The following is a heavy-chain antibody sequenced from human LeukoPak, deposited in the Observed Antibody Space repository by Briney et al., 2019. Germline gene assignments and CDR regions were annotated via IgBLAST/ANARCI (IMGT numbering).Heavy chain of an antibody. CDR2: ISWNSGSI. J-gene: IGHJ3*02. Sequence: GRSLRLSCAASGFTFDDYAMHWVRQAPGKGLEWVSGISWNSGSIGYADSVRGRFTISRDNAKNSLYLQMNSLRAEDTALYYCAKDIGGRLGYCSGGSCPGAFDIWGQGTMVTVSS. V-gene: IGHV3-9*01. CDR1: GFTFDDYA. CDR3: AKDIGGRLGYCSGGSCPGAFDI. D-gene: IGHD2-15*01.